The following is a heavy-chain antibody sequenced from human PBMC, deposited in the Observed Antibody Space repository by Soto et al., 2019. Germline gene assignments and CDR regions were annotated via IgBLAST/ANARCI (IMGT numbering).Heavy chain of an antibody. CDR1: VFTFSSYE. J-gene: IGHJ4*02. CDR2: ISSSGSTI. Sequence: AVGSLRLSCASSVFTFSSYEMNWVRHAPGKGLEWVSYISSSGSTIYYADSVKGRFTISRDNAKNSLYLQMNSLRAEDTAVYYCESESGYSGYDTYWGQGTLVIVSS. D-gene: IGHD5-12*01. V-gene: IGHV3-48*03. CDR3: ESESGYSGYDTY.